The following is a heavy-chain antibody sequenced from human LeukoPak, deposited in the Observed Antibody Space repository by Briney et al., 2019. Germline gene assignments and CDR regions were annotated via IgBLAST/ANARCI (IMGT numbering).Heavy chain of an antibody. D-gene: IGHD1-26*01. J-gene: IGHJ5*02. V-gene: IGHV1-18*01. Sequence: ASAKVSCKASGYTFSSYGISWVRQAPGQGLEWMGWLSAYNGNTNYAQTLQGTGTMTTDTSTSTAYMELRSLRSDATAVDYCATSRRSGRYPNWFDPWGQGTLVTVSS. CDR2: LSAYNGNT. CDR3: ATSRRSGRYPNWFDP. CDR1: GYTFSSYG.